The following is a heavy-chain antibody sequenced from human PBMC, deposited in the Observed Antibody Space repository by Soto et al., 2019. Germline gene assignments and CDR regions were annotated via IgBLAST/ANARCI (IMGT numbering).Heavy chain of an antibody. D-gene: IGHD6-13*01. V-gene: IGHV3-23*01. CDR1: GFTFSSYA. CDR2: ISGSGGST. J-gene: IGHJ4*02. Sequence: EVQLLESGGGLVQPGGPLRLSCAASGFTFSSYAMSWVRQAPGKGLEWVSAISGSGGSTYYADSVKGRFTISRDNSKNTLYLHMNILRAEDTAVYYCAKDSGYSSSWSDYWGQGTLVTVSS. CDR3: AKDSGYSSSWSDY.